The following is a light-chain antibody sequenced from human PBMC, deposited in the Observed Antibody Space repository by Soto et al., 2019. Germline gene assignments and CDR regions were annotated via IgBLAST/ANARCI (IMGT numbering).Light chain of an antibody. J-gene: IGKJ1*01. V-gene: IGKV1-6*01. Sequence: AIQMTQAPSSLSASVGDRVTLTCRASQDIRNDLGWYQQKPGMAPRFLIYAASNLHSGVPSRFSGSGSGTDFTLTISSLQPEDFATYYCVQHYNYPPTFGQGTKVDIK. CDR2: AAS. CDR3: VQHYNYPPT. CDR1: QDIRND.